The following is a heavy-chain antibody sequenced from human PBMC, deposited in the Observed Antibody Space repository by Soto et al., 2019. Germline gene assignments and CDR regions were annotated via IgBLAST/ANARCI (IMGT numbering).Heavy chain of an antibody. Sequence: SETLSLTCTVSGGSISSGGYYWSWIRQHPGKGLEWIGYIYYSGSTYYNPSLKSRVTISVDTSKNQFSLKLSSVTAADTAVYYCAGTMIVVSSVGTHIITDYYGMDVWGQGTTVTVSS. CDR1: GGSISSGGYY. CDR3: AGTMIVVSSVGTHIITDYYGMDV. CDR2: IYYSGST. D-gene: IGHD3-22*01. V-gene: IGHV4-31*03. J-gene: IGHJ6*02.